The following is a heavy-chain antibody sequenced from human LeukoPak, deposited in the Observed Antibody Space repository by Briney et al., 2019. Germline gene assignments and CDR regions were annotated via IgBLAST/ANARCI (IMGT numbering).Heavy chain of an antibody. D-gene: IGHD2/OR15-2a*01. CDR3: ARSKGLYYFDS. J-gene: IGHJ4*02. Sequence: SETLSLTCSVSGDSINSGYYWGWIRQAPGKGLEWIGSLYHTGRTYFTPSLKSRLAISLDMSKQHCSLNSTSVTAADSAVYYCARSKGLYYFDSWGQGTLVTVSS. CDR2: LYHTGRT. CDR1: GDSINSGYY. V-gene: IGHV4-38-2*02.